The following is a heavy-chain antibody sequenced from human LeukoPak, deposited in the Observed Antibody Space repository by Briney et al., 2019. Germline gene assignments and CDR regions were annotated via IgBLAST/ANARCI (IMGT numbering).Heavy chain of an antibody. J-gene: IGHJ3*02. CDR1: GFTFSSYW. CDR2: IKQDGSEK. CDR3: ARVKDIVLMVYARYAFDI. D-gene: IGHD2-8*01. Sequence: GGSLRLSCAASGFTFSSYWMSWVRQAPGKGLEWVANIKQDGSEKYYVDSVKGRFTISRDNAKNSLYLQMNSLRDEDTAVYYCARVKDIVLMVYARYAFDIWGQGTMVTVSS. V-gene: IGHV3-7*01.